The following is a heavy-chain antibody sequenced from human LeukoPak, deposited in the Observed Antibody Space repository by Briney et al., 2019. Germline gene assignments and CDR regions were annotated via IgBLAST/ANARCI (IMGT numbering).Heavy chain of an antibody. D-gene: IGHD6-19*01. CDR1: GYTLTELS. CDR3: ATDIAVAPKGDYYYMDV. Sequence: ASVKVSCKVSGYTLTELSMHWVRQAPGKGLEWMGGFDPEDGETIYAQKFQGRVTITEDTSTDTAYMELSSLRSEDTAVYYCATDIAVAPKGDYYYMDVWGKGTTVTVSS. J-gene: IGHJ6*03. CDR2: FDPEDGET. V-gene: IGHV1-24*01.